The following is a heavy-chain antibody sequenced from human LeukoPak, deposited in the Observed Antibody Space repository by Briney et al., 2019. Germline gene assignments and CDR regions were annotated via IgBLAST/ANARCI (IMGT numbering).Heavy chain of an antibody. CDR2: IIPIFGIA. CDR1: GGTFSSYA. V-gene: IGHV1-69*04. D-gene: IGHD2-21*02. J-gene: IGHJ6*04. CDR3: AGDPHIVGVTADYNGMDV. Sequence: GSSVKVSCKASGGTFSSYAISWVRQAPGQGLEWMGRIIPIFGIANYAQKFQGRVTITADKSTSTAYMELSSLRSEDTAVYYCAGDPHIVGVTADYNGMDVWAKGPRVT.